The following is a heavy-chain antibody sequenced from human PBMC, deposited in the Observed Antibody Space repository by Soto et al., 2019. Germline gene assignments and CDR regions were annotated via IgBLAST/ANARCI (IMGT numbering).Heavy chain of an antibody. V-gene: IGHV5-10-1*01. Sequence: PGESLKISCKASGYNFISYWINWVRQKPGKGLEWMGRIVPSDSYTNYSPSFQGHVTISADKSISTAYLQWSSLKASDTAMYYCTKQAGHQPIDDWGQGTLVTVSS. CDR1: GYNFISYW. CDR3: TKQAGHQPIDD. J-gene: IGHJ4*02. CDR2: IVPSDSYT. D-gene: IGHD2-2*01.